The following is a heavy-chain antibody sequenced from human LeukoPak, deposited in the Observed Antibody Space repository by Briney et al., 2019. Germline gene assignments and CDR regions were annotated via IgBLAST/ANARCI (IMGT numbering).Heavy chain of an antibody. CDR1: GYTITGYY. J-gene: IGHJ4*02. CDR2: INPNSGGT. Sequence: ASVKVSCKAFGYTITGYYIHWVRQAPGQGLEWMGCINPNSGGTDYAQKFQGRVTMTRDTSISTAYMELSRLTSDDTAVYYCAGLSGYDPYYFDYWGQGTLVAVSS. V-gene: IGHV1-2*02. CDR3: AGLSGYDPYYFDY. D-gene: IGHD5-12*01.